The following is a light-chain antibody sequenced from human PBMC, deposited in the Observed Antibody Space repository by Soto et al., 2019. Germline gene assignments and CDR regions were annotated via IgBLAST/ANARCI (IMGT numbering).Light chain of an antibody. CDR3: QQRSDWPPYT. CDR1: QSVSNY. CDR2: DAS. Sequence: EIVLTQSPATLSLSPGDRVTLSCRASQSVSNYLAWYQQKPGQAPRLLIYDASNRATGIPARFSGSGSGTEFSIIISSLEPEDFAIYYCQQRSDWPPYTFGQGTKLDIK. V-gene: IGKV3-11*01. J-gene: IGKJ2*01.